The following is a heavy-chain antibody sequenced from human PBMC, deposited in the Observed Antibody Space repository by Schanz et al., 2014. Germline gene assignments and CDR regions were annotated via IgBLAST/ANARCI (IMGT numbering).Heavy chain of an antibody. J-gene: IGHJ4*02. D-gene: IGHD1-1*01. CDR2: ISNNGDST. V-gene: IGHV3-64*04. CDR1: GFTFSTFA. CDR3: AKDLDANYFDY. Sequence: VQLVESGGGVVQPGRSLRLSCAASGFTFSTFAMHWVRQAPGKGLEYISAISNNGDSTYYADSVKGRFTISRDNSKNTLYLQMNGLRGEDTAVYYCAKDLDANYFDYWGQGILVTVSS.